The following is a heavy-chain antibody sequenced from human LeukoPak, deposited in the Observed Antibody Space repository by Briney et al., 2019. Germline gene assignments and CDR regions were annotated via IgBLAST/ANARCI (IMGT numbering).Heavy chain of an antibody. V-gene: IGHV3-11*06. Sequence: SGGSLRLSCAASGFTFSDYYMTWIRQAPGKGLECVSYISGSSTYTNYADSVKDRFTISRDNARNSVYLQMNSLRAEDTAVYYCTRDPRAGDYWGLGTLVAVSS. CDR2: ISGSSTYT. D-gene: IGHD3-10*01. CDR1: GFTFSDYY. J-gene: IGHJ4*02. CDR3: TRDPRAGDY.